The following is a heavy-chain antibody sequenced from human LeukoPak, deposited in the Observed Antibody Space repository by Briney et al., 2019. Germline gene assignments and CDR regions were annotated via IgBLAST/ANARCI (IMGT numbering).Heavy chain of an antibody. J-gene: IGHJ5*02. D-gene: IGHD6-13*01. CDR3: ARAYSSSWYWNWFDP. V-gene: IGHV4-38-2*02. CDR1: GYSISSGYY. CDR2: IYHSGNT. Sequence: SETLSLTCTVSGYSISSGYYWGWIRQPPGKGLEWIGNIYHSGNTYYNPSLKSRVTVSLDMSKNQFSLKLNSVTAADTALYYCARAYSSSWYWNWFDPWGQGTLVTVSS.